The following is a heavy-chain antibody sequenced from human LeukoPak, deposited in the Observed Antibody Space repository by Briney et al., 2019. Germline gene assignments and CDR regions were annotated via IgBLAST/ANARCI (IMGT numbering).Heavy chain of an antibody. D-gene: IGHD5-18*01. CDR1: GFNFSSYA. Sequence: GGSLRLSCAASGFNFSSYAMSWVRQAPGKGLEWVSVISASGATTFYADSVKGRFTISRDNSKNTLYLQMNTLRGEDTAVYYCARDALKERYNYGYLTFDYWGQGTLVTVSS. J-gene: IGHJ4*02. CDR3: ARDALKERYNYGYLTFDY. CDR2: ISASGATT. V-gene: IGHV3-23*01.